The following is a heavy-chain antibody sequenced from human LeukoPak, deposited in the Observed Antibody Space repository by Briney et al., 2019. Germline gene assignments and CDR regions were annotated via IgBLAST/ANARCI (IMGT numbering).Heavy chain of an antibody. Sequence: GGSLRLSCAASGFTFSSYSLNWVRQAPGKGLEWVSVISSDSSHIYCADSVKGRFTISRDNAKNSLYLQMNSLRAEDTAVYYCARGGRRSRWFDYWGQGTLVIVSS. V-gene: IGHV3-21*01. CDR1: GFTFSSYS. CDR3: ARGGRRSRWFDY. D-gene: IGHD6-13*01. J-gene: IGHJ4*02. CDR2: ISSDSSHI.